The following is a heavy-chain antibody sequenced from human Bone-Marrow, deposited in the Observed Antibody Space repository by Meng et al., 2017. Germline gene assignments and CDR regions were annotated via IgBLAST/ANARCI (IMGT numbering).Heavy chain of an antibody. V-gene: IGHV1-2*06. CDR3: ARDEDISAAGKLFGDY. D-gene: IGHD6-25*01. Sequence: VQWGESGAEVKKPGASVKVSCKPSGYNFPDYYIHWVRQAPGQGLEWMGRINPKSGDTHYAQKFQARVTMTGDTSISTAYMELSGLRSDDTAMYYCARDEDISAAGKLFGDYWGQGTLVTVSS. CDR2: INPKSGDT. CDR1: GYNFPDYY. J-gene: IGHJ4*02.